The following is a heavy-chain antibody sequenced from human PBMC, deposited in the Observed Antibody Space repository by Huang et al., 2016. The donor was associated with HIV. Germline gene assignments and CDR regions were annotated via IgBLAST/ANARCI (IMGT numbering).Heavy chain of an antibody. Sequence: QVQLQQWGAELLKPSETLSLTCAVSGGSFSGHYWTWIRQPPGRGLEWIGETSDSGSTPSNPSLKSRVTISGDTSQGQFSLKLNSVTAADTAIYYCARMFKYDSGGYWGNDAFDIWGQGTMVTVSS. CDR1: GGSFSGHY. CDR2: TSDSGST. CDR3: ARMFKYDSGGYWGNDAFDI. D-gene: IGHD3-22*01. J-gene: IGHJ3*02. V-gene: IGHV4-34*02.